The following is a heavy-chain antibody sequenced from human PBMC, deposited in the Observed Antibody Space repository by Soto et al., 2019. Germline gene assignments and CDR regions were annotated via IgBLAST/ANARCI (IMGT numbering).Heavy chain of an antibody. D-gene: IGHD3-10*01. V-gene: IGHV1-69*13. CDR3: ARRGVMILGVVNYYYYYGMDV. Sequence: ASVKVSCKASGGTFSSYAISWVRQAPGQGLEWMGGIIPIFGTANYAQKFQGRVTITADESTSTAYMELSSLRSEDTAVDYCARRGVMILGVVNYYYYYGMDVWGQGTTVTVSS. CDR1: GGTFSSYA. J-gene: IGHJ6*02. CDR2: IIPIFGTA.